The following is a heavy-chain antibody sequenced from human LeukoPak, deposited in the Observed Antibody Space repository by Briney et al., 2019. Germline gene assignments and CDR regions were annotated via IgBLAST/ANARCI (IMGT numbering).Heavy chain of an antibody. D-gene: IGHD3-22*01. CDR2: FAGSDTTK. CDR3: XTLGYHLDS. Sequence: PGGSLKLSCAASGFDFGAYEMNWVRQAPGKGLEWVAYFAGSDTTKYYADSVRGRFTISRDNAKNSLYLQMNILRAEDTALYYCXTLGYHLDSWGQGTLVTVSS. V-gene: IGHV3-48*03. J-gene: IGHJ4*02. CDR1: GFDFGAYE.